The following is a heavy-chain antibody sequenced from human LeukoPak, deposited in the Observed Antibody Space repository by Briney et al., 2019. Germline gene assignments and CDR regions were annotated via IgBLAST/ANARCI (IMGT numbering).Heavy chain of an antibody. CDR3: ARRRDEGYYFDY. V-gene: IGHV3-23*01. J-gene: IGHJ4*02. CDR1: GFTFSSYA. Sequence: GGSLRLSCAASGFTFSSYAMSWVRQAPGKGLEWDSAISGSGGSTYYADSVKGRFTISRHNSKNTLYLQMNSLRAEDTAVYYCARRRDEGYYFDYWGQGTLVTVSS. CDR2: ISGSGGST.